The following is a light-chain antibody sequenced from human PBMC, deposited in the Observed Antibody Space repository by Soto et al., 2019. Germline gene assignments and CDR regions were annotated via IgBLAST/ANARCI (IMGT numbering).Light chain of an antibody. Sequence: DSQMTQYPSTLSASVGDRVTITCRATQSISSWLAWYQQKPGKASKLLISKASTLQSGVAPRFSGSGYGTEFTLTISSLQPDDFATYYCQQYERYPMTFGGGTKVDIK. CDR3: QQYERYPMT. V-gene: IGKV1-5*03. J-gene: IGKJ4*01. CDR2: KAS. CDR1: QSISSW.